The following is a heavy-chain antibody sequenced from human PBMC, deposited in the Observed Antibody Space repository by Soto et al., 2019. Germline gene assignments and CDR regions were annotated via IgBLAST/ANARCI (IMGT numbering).Heavy chain of an antibody. CDR3: ARDVPGYSYGYFGDYYYGMDV. CDR1: GFTFSSYG. CDR2: IWYDGSNK. D-gene: IGHD5-18*01. J-gene: IGHJ6*02. V-gene: IGHV3-33*01. Sequence: QVQLVESGGGVVQPGRSLRLSCAASGFTFSSYGMHWVRQAPGKGLEWVAVIWYDGSNKYYADSVKGRFTISRDNSKNTLYLQMNSLRAEDTAVYYWARDVPGYSYGYFGDYYYGMDVWGQGTTVTVSS.